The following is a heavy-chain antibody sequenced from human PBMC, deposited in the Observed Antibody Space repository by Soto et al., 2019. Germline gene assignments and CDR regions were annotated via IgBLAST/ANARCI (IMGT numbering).Heavy chain of an antibody. CDR3: ARAIEGGVGTTSY. CDR2: ISAYNGNT. V-gene: IGHV1-18*01. Sequence: QVQLVQSGAEVKKPGASAKVSCKASGYIFSNFGISWMRQVPGQVLEWMGWISAYNGNTNYAQKFQGRVTLTTDTSTNTAYMELRSLRSVDTAVYYCARAIEGGVGTTSYGGQGTMVTVSS. CDR1: GYIFSNFG. J-gene: IGHJ1*01. D-gene: IGHD1-26*01.